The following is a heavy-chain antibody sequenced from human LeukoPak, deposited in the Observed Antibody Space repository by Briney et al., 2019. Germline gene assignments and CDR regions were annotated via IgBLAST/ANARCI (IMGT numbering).Heavy chain of an antibody. CDR3: ARSKYSSGWSVFDY. CDR1: GYTFTSYG. J-gene: IGHJ4*02. CDR2: ISAYNGNT. D-gene: IGHD6-19*01. Sequence: GASVKVSCKASGYTFTSYGISWVRQAPGQGLEWMGWISAYNGNTNYAQKLQGRVTMTTDTSTSTAYMELSRLRSDDTAVYYCARSKYSSGWSVFDYWGQGTLVTVSS. V-gene: IGHV1-18*01.